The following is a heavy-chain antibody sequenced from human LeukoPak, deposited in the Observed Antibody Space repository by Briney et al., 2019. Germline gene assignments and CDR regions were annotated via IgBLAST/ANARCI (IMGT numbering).Heavy chain of an antibody. CDR2: IYTSGST. Sequence: PSETLSLTCTVSGGSISSYYWSWIRQPPGKGLEWIGYIYTSGSTNYNPSLKSRVTISVDTSKNQFSLKLSSVTAADTAVYYCARQEGYYYGMDVWGQGATVTVSS. CDR1: GGSISSYY. J-gene: IGHJ6*02. V-gene: IGHV4-4*09. CDR3: ARQEGYYYGMDV.